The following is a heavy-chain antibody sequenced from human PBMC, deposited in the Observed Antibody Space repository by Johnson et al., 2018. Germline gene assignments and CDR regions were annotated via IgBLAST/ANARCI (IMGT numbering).Heavy chain of an antibody. J-gene: IGHJ6*02. CDR1: GSTFSSYD. CDR3: ARGGAMDV. D-gene: IGHD6-25*01. CDR2: VGSAGDT. V-gene: IGHV3-13*01. Sequence: VQLVQSGGGLVQPRGSLGLSCAASGSTFSSYDMHWVRQVTGKGLEWVSAVGSAGDTYFPGSVKGRFTNSRDNAKTSLYLQMNSLRAGDTAVYYFARGGAMDVWGQGTTVTVSS.